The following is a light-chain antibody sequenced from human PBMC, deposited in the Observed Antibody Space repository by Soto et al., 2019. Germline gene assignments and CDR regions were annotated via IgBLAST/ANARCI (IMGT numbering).Light chain of an antibody. CDR2: DAS. CDR1: QSINNY. CDR3: HQRFNGQFT. Sequence: EIVLTQSPVPLSLSPGARATLSCRASQSINNYLALYQQKPGQAPRLLISDASNRATGIPARFSGRRSGTDFTLTISSLETEDFAVEYCHQRFNGQFTVGQETRLDIQ. V-gene: IGKV3-11*01. J-gene: IGKJ5*01.